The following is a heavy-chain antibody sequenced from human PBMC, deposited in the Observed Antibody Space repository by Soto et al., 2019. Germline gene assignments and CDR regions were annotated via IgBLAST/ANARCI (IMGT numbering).Heavy chain of an antibody. J-gene: IGHJ4*02. CDR2: VSGSGSYT. Sequence: GGSLRLSCAASGFTFRNYAMSWVRQAPGKGLEWVSTVSGSGSYTYYADSVKGRFTISRDNSENMLYLQMDSLRVEDTAVYYCAKDRIGYGNIVDNWGQGALVTVSS. D-gene: IGHD5-12*01. CDR3: AKDRIGYGNIVDN. V-gene: IGHV3-23*01. CDR1: GFTFRNYA.